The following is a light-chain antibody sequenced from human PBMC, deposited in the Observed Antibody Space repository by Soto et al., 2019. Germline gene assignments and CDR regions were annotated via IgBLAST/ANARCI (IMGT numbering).Light chain of an antibody. J-gene: IGKJ2*01. CDR3: QQCHDFPYT. CDR2: DAS. V-gene: IGKV1-39*01. Sequence: IQMTQSPSSLSASVGDRVTITCRASQKIYRFVHWYQQRPGKAPSLLIYDASTLQGGVPSRFSGSGSGTDFTLTISNLQPEDFATYYCQQCHDFPYTFGQGTSLEIK. CDR1: QKIYRF.